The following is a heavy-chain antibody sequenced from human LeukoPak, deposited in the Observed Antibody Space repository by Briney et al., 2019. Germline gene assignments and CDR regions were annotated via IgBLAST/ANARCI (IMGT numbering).Heavy chain of an antibody. CDR3: AGDKDTSMVAWYYFAY. CDR1: GFTFSDHH. Sequence: PGGSPRLSCAASGFTFSDHHMDWVRQAPGKGLEWVSYISSRSDTIYYADSVKGRFTISRDNAKNSLYLQMNSLRDEDTAVYYCAGDKDTSMVAWYYFAYWGQGTLVTVSS. J-gene: IGHJ4*02. V-gene: IGHV3-48*02. CDR2: ISSRSDTI. D-gene: IGHD5-18*01.